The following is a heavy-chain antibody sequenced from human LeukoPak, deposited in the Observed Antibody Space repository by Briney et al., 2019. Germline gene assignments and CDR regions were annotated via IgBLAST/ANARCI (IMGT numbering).Heavy chain of an antibody. CDR3: VLSKRYFDLLPLY. Sequence: GGPLRLSCAASGFTFSSYGMHWVRQAPGQGLEWMGWINPNSGGTNYAQKFQGRVTMARDTSISTAYMELSRLRSDDTAVYYCVLSKRYFDLLPLYWGQGTLVTVSS. J-gene: IGHJ4*02. D-gene: IGHD3-9*01. CDR1: GFTFSSYG. CDR2: INPNSGGT. V-gene: IGHV1-2*02.